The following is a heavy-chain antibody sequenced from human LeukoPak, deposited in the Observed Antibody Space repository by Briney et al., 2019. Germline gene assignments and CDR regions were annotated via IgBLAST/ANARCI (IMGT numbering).Heavy chain of an antibody. J-gene: IGHJ6*02. CDR1: GYTFTSYD. Sequence: GASVKVSCKASGYTFTSYDINWVRQATGQGLEWMGWMNPNSVNTGYAQKFQGRVAMTRNTSISTAYMELSSLRSEDTAVYYCASRVTHPLGMDVWGQGTTVTVSS. V-gene: IGHV1-8*01. CDR3: ASRVTHPLGMDV. D-gene: IGHD1-14*01. CDR2: MNPNSVNT.